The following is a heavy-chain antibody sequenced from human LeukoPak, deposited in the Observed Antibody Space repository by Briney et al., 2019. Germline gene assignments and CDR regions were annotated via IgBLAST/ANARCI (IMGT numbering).Heavy chain of an antibody. CDR3: ARVRGGRTRGATPNYDY. CDR1: GFTFSTYT. D-gene: IGHD5-24*01. V-gene: IGHV3-21*01. Sequence: GGSLRLSCAASGFTFSTYTMNWVRQAPGKGLEWVSSITSTSSYIDYADSVKGRFTISRDNAKNSVHLQMNSLRAEDTAVYYCARVRGGRTRGATPNYDYWGQGTLVTVSS. CDR2: ITSTSSYI. J-gene: IGHJ4*02.